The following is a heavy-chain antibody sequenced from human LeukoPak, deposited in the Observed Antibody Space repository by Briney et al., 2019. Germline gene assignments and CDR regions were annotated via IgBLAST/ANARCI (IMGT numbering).Heavy chain of an antibody. CDR1: GFTLSSYA. Sequence: QPGGSLRLSCVGSGFTLSSYAMRWVRQAPGKGLEWVSAISGSGTRTYYADSVKGRFTISRDISKNTLYLQMNSLRAEDTAVYYCAKAPTKEEEWLLLNYFDYWGQGTLVTVSS. J-gene: IGHJ4*02. CDR2: ISGSGTRT. V-gene: IGHV3-23*01. CDR3: AKAPTKEEEWLLLNYFDY. D-gene: IGHD3-22*01.